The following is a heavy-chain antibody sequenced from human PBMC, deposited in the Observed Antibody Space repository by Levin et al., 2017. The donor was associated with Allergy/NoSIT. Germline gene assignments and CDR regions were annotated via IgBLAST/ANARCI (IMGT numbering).Heavy chain of an antibody. J-gene: IGHJ4*02. CDR1: GGSISTFY. CDR2: IYYTGST. V-gene: IGHV4-59*08. D-gene: IGHD6-19*01. CDR3: ARHSSAWSSDY. Sequence: ESLKISCTVSGGSISTFYWSWIRQPPGKGLEWIGYIYYTGSTNYNPSLKSRVTISVDTSKNQFSLKLTSVTAADTAVYYCARHSSAWSSDYWGQGTLVTVSS.